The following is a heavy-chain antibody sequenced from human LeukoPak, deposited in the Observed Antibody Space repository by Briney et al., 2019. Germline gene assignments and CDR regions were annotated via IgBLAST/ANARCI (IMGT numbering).Heavy chain of an antibody. Sequence: GGPLRLSCAASGFTFSDYYMSWIRQAPGKGLEWVSYISSSGSTIYYADSVKGRFTISRDNAKNSLYLQMNSLRAEDTAVYYCARQASAYGSGSSNWFDPWGQGTLVSVSS. V-gene: IGHV3-11*01. D-gene: IGHD3-10*01. CDR1: GFTFSDYY. CDR3: ARQASAYGSGSSNWFDP. CDR2: ISSSGSTI. J-gene: IGHJ5*02.